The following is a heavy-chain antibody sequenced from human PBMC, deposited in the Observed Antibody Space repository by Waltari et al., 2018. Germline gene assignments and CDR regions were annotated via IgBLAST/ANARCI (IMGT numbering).Heavy chain of an antibody. V-gene: IGHV3-30*02. D-gene: IGHD3-9*01. CDR2: IRYDGSNK. J-gene: IGHJ4*02. CDR3: AKGLRLVLVDY. Sequence: QVQLVESGGGVVQPGGSLRLSCAASGFTFSRYGMHWVRQAPGKGLEWVAFIRYDGSNKYYADSVKGRFTISRDNSKNTLYLQMNSLRAEDTAVYYCAKGLRLVLVDYWGQGTLVTVSS. CDR1: GFTFSRYG.